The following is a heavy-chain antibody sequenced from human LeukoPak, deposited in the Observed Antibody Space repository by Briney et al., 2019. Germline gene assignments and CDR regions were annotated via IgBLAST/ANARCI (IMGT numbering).Heavy chain of an antibody. Sequence: PSETLSLTCAVHGESFSAYFWSWIRHVPGKGLEWIGEIDHRGSSNYNPPLKSRATISVETSKNHFSLSLTSVSAADTAVYYCATRSSTLAAARCFDDWGQGTVVTVSS. CDR2: IDHRGSS. CDR3: ATRSSTLAAARCFDD. CDR1: GESFSAYF. J-gene: IGHJ4*03. D-gene: IGHD6-6*01. V-gene: IGHV4-34*01.